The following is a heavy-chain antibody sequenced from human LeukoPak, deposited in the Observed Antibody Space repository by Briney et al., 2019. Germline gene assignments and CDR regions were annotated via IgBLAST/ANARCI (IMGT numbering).Heavy chain of an antibody. Sequence: ASVKVSCKASGYTFTSYGISWVRQAPGQGLEWMGWISGYNDNTNYAQKVQGRVTMTTDTSTSTAYMELSSLRSEDTAVYFCARHTSGIYIPDGALEIWGQGTMVTVSS. J-gene: IGHJ3*02. V-gene: IGHV1-18*01. CDR2: ISGYNDNT. CDR3: ARHTSGIYIPDGALEI. CDR1: GYTFTSYG. D-gene: IGHD1-26*01.